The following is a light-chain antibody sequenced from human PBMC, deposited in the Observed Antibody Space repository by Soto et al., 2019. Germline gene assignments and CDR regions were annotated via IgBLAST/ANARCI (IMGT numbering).Light chain of an antibody. CDR3: SSFTSSMTNA. CDR2: DVT. Sequence: QSALTQPASVSGSPGQSITISCTGTGSDVGGYNSVSWYQQHPGKAPKLILYDVTDRPSGVSYRFSGSKSGNTASLTISGLKAAYEADYFCSSFTSSMTNAFGSGTKLTVL. V-gene: IGLV2-14*01. J-gene: IGLJ1*01. CDR1: GSDVGGYNS.